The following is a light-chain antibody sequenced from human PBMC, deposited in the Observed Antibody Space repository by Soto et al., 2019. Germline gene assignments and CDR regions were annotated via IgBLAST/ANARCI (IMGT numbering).Light chain of an antibody. CDR2: DAS. CDR3: QQYNSYPYT. J-gene: IGKJ2*01. V-gene: IGKV1-5*01. Sequence: DIQMTQSPSTLSASVGDRVTITCRASQSFSSWLAWYQQKPGKTPNLLIYDASTLKSGVPSRFSGSRSGPEFTVTISSLQPDDFATDYCQQYNSYPYTFGQGTKLEIK. CDR1: QSFSSW.